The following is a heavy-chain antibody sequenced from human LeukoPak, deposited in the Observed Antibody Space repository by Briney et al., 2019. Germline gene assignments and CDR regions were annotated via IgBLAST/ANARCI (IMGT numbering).Heavy chain of an antibody. CDR3: ARGVAGPYFYNYMDV. D-gene: IGHD6-19*01. V-gene: IGHV1-2*02. Sequence: ASVKVSCKASGYTFTSFDIFWVRQATGQGLEWMGWINPNSGGTNYAQKFQGRVTMTRDTSISTAYMELSRLRSDDTAVFYCARGVAGPYFYNYMDVWGKGTTVTVSS. J-gene: IGHJ6*03. CDR1: GYTFTSFD. CDR2: INPNSGGT.